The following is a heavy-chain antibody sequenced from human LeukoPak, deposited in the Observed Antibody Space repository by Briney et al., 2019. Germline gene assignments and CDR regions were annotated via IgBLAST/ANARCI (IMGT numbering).Heavy chain of an antibody. J-gene: IGHJ3*02. V-gene: IGHV3-23*01. CDR3: AKDIITFRPSPDAFDI. Sequence: PGGSLRLSCAASGFTFSSYAMSWVRQAPGKGLEWVSAISGSGGSTYYADSVKGRFTIFRDNSKNTLYLQMNSLRAEDTAVYYCAKDIITFRPSPDAFDIWGQGTMVTVSS. D-gene: IGHD3-16*01. CDR1: GFTFSSYA. CDR2: ISGSGGST.